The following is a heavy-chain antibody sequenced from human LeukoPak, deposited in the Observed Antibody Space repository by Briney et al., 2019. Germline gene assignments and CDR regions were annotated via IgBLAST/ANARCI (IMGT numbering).Heavy chain of an antibody. V-gene: IGHV4-59*01. CDR1: GGSISSYY. Sequence: SETLSLTCTVPGGSISSYYWSWIRQPPGKGLEWIGYIYYSGSTNYNPSLKNRVTISVDTSKNQFSLKLSSVTAADTAVYYCARGTTIAATDWGQGTLVTVSS. J-gene: IGHJ4*02. CDR2: IYYSGST. D-gene: IGHD6-13*01. CDR3: ARGTTIAATD.